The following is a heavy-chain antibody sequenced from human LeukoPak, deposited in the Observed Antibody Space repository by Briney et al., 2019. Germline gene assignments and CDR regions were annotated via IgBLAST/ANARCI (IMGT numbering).Heavy chain of an antibody. CDR3: ARLRQSYYDILTGYYRWFDP. Sequence: SETLSLTCAVYGGSFMDYYWSCIRQPPGKGLEWIGEINHSGSTNYNPSLKSRVTISVDTSKNQFSLKLSSVTAADTAVYYCARLRQSYYDILTGYYRWFDPWGQGTLVTVSS. J-gene: IGHJ5*02. D-gene: IGHD3-9*01. CDR2: INHSGST. V-gene: IGHV4-34*01. CDR1: GGSFMDYY.